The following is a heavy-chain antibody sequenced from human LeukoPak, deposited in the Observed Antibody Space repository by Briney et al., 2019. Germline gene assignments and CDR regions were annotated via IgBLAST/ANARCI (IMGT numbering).Heavy chain of an antibody. J-gene: IGHJ4*02. D-gene: IGHD3-22*01. CDR1: GSTFSSYA. CDR2: ISGSGGST. CDR3: AKTANYYDSSGYGGFDY. V-gene: IGHV3-23*01. Sequence: SGGSLRLSCAASGSTFSSYAMSWVRQAPGKGLEWVSAISGSGGSTYYADSVKGRFTISRDNSKNTLYLQMNSLRAEDTAVYYCAKTANYYDSSGYGGFDYWGQGTLVTVSS.